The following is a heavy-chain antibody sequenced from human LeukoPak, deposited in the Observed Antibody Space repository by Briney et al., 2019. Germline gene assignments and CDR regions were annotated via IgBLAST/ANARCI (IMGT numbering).Heavy chain of an antibody. CDR3: ARDAPSCGSTSCYTGTNWFDL. J-gene: IGHJ5*02. CDR2: INPNSGGT. CDR1: GYTLTGYY. D-gene: IGHD2-2*02. Sequence: ASVKVSCKASGYTLTGYYMHWVRQAPGQGLEWMGWINPNSGGTNYAQKFQGRVTMTRDTSISTAYMELSRLRSDDTAVYYCARDAPSCGSTSCYTGTNWFDLWGQGTLVTVSS. V-gene: IGHV1-2*02.